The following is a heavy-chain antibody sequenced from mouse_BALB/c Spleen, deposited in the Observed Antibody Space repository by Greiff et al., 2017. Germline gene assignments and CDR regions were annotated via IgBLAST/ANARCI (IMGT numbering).Heavy chain of an antibody. V-gene: IGHV3-6*02. J-gene: IGHJ3*01. CDR3: AREGGRVAWFAY. D-gene: IGHD1-1*01. Sequence: EVKLEESGPGLVKPSQSLSLTCSVTGYSITSGYYWNWIRQFPGNKLEWMGYISYDGSNNYNPSLKNRISITRDTSKNQFFLKLNSVTTEDTATYYCAREGGRVAWFAYWGQGTLVTVSA. CDR1: GYSITSGYY. CDR2: ISYDGSN.